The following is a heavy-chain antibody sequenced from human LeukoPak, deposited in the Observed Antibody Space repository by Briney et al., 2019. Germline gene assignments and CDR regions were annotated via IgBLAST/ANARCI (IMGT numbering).Heavy chain of an antibody. V-gene: IGHV3-21*01. D-gene: IGHD6-19*01. CDR2: ISSSSSYI. CDR1: GFTFSSYS. CDR3: ARESPPFVAVAPDY. J-gene: IGHJ4*02. Sequence: VGSLRLSCAASGFTFSSYSMNWVRQAPGEGLEWVSSISSSSSYIYYADSVKGRFTISRDNAKNSLYLQMNSLRAEDTAVYYCARESPPFVAVAPDYWGQGTLVTVSS.